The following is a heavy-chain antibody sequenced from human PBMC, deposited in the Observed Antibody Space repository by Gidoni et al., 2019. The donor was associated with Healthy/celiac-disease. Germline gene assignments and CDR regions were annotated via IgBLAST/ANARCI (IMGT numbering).Heavy chain of an antibody. Sequence: QVQLQDSGPGLVKPSETLSLTCTVSGGSISSSYWSWIRQPPGKGLEWIGYIYYSGSTNYNPSLKSRVTISVDTSKNQFSLKLSSVTAADTAVYYCARGGEYYDFWSGYFYFDYWGQGTLVTVSS. D-gene: IGHD3-3*01. CDR2: IYYSGST. CDR3: ARGGEYYDFWSGYFYFDY. V-gene: IGHV4-59*01. CDR1: GGSISSSY. J-gene: IGHJ4*02.